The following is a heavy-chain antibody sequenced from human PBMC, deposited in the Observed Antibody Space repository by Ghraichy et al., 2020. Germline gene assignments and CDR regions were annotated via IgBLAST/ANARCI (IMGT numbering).Heavy chain of an antibody. Sequence: ASVKVSCKASGYTFNSYYLHWVRQAPGQGLEWMGIINPSGGGTSYAQKFQSRVTVTRDTSTSTVYMELSSLRSEDTAVYYCTRGTTAVAQYFTYWGQGTLVTVSS. V-gene: IGHV1-46*02. CDR3: TRGTTAVAQYFTY. CDR2: INPSGGGT. D-gene: IGHD4-23*01. J-gene: IGHJ4*02. CDR1: GYTFNSYY.